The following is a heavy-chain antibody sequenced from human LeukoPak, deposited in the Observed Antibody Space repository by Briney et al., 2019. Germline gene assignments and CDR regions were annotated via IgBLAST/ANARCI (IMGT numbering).Heavy chain of an antibody. CDR1: GFTFSSYG. Sequence: GGSLRLSCAASGFTFSSYGMHWVRQAPGKGLEWVAVISYDGSNKYYADSVKGRFTISRDNSKNTLYLQMNSLRAEDTAVYYCARDIGDGYNYCDYWGQGTLVTVSS. CDR2: ISYDGSNK. V-gene: IGHV3-30*19. D-gene: IGHD5-24*01. CDR3: ARDIGDGYNYCDY. J-gene: IGHJ4*02.